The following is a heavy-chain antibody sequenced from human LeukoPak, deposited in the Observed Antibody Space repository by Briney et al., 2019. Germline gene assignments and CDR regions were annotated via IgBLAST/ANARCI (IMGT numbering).Heavy chain of an antibody. CDR3: AREWTYSSGFDY. CDR2: IYYSGST. J-gene: IGHJ4*02. D-gene: IGHD6-19*01. CDR1: GGSISSYY. Sequence: SETLSLTCTVSGGSISSYYWSWLRQPPGKGLEWIGYIYYSGSTNYNPSLKRRVTISVDTSKHQFSLKLSSVTAADTAVYYCAREWTYSSGFDYWGQGTLVTVSS. V-gene: IGHV4-59*01.